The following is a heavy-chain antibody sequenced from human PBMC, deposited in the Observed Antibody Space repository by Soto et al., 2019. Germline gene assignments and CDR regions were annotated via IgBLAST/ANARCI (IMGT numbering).Heavy chain of an antibody. CDR2: IIPIFGTA. CDR3: ATQILRIAAAGREGSFDY. CDR1: GGTFSSYA. V-gene: IGHV1-69*01. J-gene: IGHJ4*02. D-gene: IGHD6-13*01. Sequence: QVQLVQSGAEVKKPGSSVKVSCKASGGTFSSYAISWVRQAPGQGLEWMGGIIPIFGTANYAQKFQGRVTITADESTSTAYRELSSLRSEDTAVYYCATQILRIAAAGREGSFDYWGQGTLVTVSS.